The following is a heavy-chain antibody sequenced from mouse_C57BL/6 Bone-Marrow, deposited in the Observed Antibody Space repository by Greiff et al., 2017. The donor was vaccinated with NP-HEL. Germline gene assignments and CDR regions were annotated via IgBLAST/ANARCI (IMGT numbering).Heavy chain of an antibody. CDR3: AGHESYSNPFGD. CDR2: ISGGGGNT. V-gene: IGHV5-9*01. CDR1: GFTFSSYT. Sequence: EVMLVESGGGLVKPGGSLKLSCAASGFTFSSYTMSWVRQTPGKRLEWVATISGGGGNTYYPDSVKGRVTISRDNAKNTLYLQMSSQRSEDTALYDCAGHESYSNPFGDWGQGTTLTVSS. J-gene: IGHJ2*01. D-gene: IGHD2-5*01.